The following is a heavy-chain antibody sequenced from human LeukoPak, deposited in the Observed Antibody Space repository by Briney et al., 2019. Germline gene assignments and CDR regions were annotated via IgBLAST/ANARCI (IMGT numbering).Heavy chain of an antibody. J-gene: IGHJ4*02. D-gene: IGHD5-12*01. V-gene: IGHV1-3*01. CDR1: GYTFTSYA. CDR2: INAGNGNT. CDR3: ARDGRNGYEDDY. Sequence: ASVKVSCKASGYTFTSYAMHWVRQAPGQRLEWMGWINAGNGNTKYSQKFQGRVTITRDTSASTAYMELSSLRSEDTAVYYCARDGRNGYEDDYWGQGTLVTVSS.